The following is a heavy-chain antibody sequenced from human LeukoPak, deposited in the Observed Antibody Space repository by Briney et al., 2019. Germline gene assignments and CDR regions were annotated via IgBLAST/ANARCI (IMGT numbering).Heavy chain of an antibody. J-gene: IGHJ4*02. CDR3: ARGMVRGVHVPY. Sequence: ASVKVPCKASGYTFTGYYMHWVRQAPGQGLEWMGWINPNSGGTNYAQKFQGRVTMTRDTSISTAYMELSRLRSDDTAVYYCARGMVRGVHVPYWGQGTLVTVSS. CDR2: INPNSGGT. CDR1: GYTFTGYY. V-gene: IGHV1-2*02. D-gene: IGHD3-10*01.